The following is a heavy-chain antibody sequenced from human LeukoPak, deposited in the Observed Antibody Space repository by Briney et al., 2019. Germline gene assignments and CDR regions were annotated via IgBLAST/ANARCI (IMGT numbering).Heavy chain of an antibody. CDR3: ARNFGGFGAYYYMDV. V-gene: IGHV1-2*02. J-gene: IGHJ6*03. D-gene: IGHD3-10*01. CDR1: GYTLTGYY. Sequence: ASVKVSCKASGYTLTGYYMHWVRHAPGQGLEWMGWIYPNSGGTNYAQKFQGRVTLTRDTSISTAYMELSRLRSDDTAVYYCARNFGGFGAYYYMDVWGKGTTVTISS. CDR2: IYPNSGGT.